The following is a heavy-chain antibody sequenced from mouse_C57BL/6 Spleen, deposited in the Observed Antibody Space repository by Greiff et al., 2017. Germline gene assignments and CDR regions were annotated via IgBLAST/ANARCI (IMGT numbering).Heavy chain of an antibody. V-gene: IGHV1-74*01. Sequence: QVQLQQPGAELVKPGASVKVSCKASGYTFTSYWMHWVKQRPGQGLEWIGRIHPSDSDTNYNQKFKGKDTLTVDKSSSTAYMQLSSLTSEDSAVYYCAMGLGTFYYAMDYWGQGTSVTVSS. CDR1: GYTFTSYW. J-gene: IGHJ4*01. D-gene: IGHD3-3*01. CDR3: AMGLGTFYYAMDY. CDR2: IHPSDSDT.